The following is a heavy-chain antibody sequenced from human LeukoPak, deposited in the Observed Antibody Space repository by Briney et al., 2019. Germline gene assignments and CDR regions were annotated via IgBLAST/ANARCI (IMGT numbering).Heavy chain of an antibody. J-gene: IGHJ4*02. V-gene: IGHV4-4*02. CDR3: AGQSSCYLNY. D-gene: IGHD3-22*01. CDR2: IHHSGTT. Sequence: PYETLSLTCAVSGASISSSDWWSWVRQPPGKGLEWIGEIHHSGTTNYNPSLKSRVTISVDKSKNQFSLSLSSVTAADTAEYYCAGQSSCYLNYWGQGSLVTVSS. CDR1: GASISSSDW.